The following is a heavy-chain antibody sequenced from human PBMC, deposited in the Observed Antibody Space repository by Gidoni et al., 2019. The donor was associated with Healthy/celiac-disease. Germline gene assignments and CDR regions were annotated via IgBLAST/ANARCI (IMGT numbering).Heavy chain of an antibody. CDR2: INPNSGGT. D-gene: IGHD3-3*01. Sequence: QVQLVQSGAEVKKPGASVKVSCKASGSTFTGYYMHWVRQDPGQGLEWMGWINPNSGGTNYAQKFQGWVTMTRDTSISTAYMELSRLRSDDTAVYYCARAPVDFWDYYGMDVWGQGTTVTVSS. V-gene: IGHV1-2*04. CDR1: GSTFTGYY. J-gene: IGHJ6*02. CDR3: ARAPVDFWDYYGMDV.